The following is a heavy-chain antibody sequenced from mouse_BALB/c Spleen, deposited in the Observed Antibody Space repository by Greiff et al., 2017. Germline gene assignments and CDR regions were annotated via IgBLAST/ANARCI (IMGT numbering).Heavy chain of an antibody. Sequence: QVQLQQPGAELVKPGASVKLSCKASGYTFTSYWMHWVKQRPGQGLEWIGEINPSNGRTNYNEKFKSKATLTVDKSSSTAYMQLSSLTSEDSAVYCCALIREGYYAIDYWGQGTSVTVSA. D-gene: IGHD1-1*01. V-gene: IGHV1S81*02. CDR3: ALIREGYYAIDY. CDR1: GYTFTSYW. J-gene: IGHJ4*01. CDR2: INPSNGRT.